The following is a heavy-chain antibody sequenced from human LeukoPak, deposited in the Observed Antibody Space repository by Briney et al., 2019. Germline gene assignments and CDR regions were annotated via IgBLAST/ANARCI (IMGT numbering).Heavy chain of an antibody. CDR2: INHSGST. V-gene: IGHV4-34*01. Sequence: PAETLTLSCAVYGGTFCGYSWRWIRQPPGKGLEWIGEINHSGSTNYNPSLKSRVTISVDTSKNQFSLKLSSVTAADTAVYYWARGIGIITQWGQGTLVTVSS. J-gene: IGHJ4*02. D-gene: IGHD3-16*01. CDR1: GGTFCGYS. CDR3: ARGIGIITQ.